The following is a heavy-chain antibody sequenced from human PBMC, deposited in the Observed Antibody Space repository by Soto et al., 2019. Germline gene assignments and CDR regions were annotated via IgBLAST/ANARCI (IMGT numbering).Heavy chain of an antibody. V-gene: IGHV1-69*13. CDR3: ASFDYYDSTTDPFDI. CDR2: IIPIFGTA. J-gene: IGHJ3*02. CDR1: GGPFSSYA. Sequence: SVKVCCKACGGPFSSYAISLVRQAPGQGLGWMGGIIPIFGTANYAQKFQGRVTITADESTSTAYMGLSSLRSEDTAVYYCASFDYYDSTTDPFDIWGQGTMVTVSS. D-gene: IGHD3-22*01.